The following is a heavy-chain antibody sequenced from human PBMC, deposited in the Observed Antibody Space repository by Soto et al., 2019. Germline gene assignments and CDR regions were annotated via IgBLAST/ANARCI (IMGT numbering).Heavy chain of an antibody. V-gene: IGHV3-30-3*01. Sequence: PGGSVRRSCAASGFTFSNYGMHWVRQAPGRRMEWVEFISDDGINDYYGESVKGRFTISRDNSNKTLSLQMKSLRPEDTAVYYCVRDGIGGWHFDSWGQGTLVTVSS. J-gene: IGHJ4*02. CDR1: GFTFSNYG. CDR3: VRDGIGGWHFDS. D-gene: IGHD6-19*01. CDR2: ISDDGIND.